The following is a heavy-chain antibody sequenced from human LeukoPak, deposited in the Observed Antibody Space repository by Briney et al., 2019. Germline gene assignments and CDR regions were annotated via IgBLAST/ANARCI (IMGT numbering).Heavy chain of an antibody. D-gene: IGHD3-22*01. J-gene: IGHJ4*02. CDR2: INHSGST. V-gene: IGHV4-34*01. CDR1: GGSFSGYY. CDR3: ARGKRGKGLKTYYYDSSGYWPIDY. Sequence: SETLSLTCAVYGGSFSGYYWSWIRPPPGKGLEWIGEINHSGSTNYNPSLKSRVTISVDTSKNQFSLKLSSVTAADTAVYYCARGKRGKGLKTYYYDSSGYWPIDYWGQGTLVTVSS.